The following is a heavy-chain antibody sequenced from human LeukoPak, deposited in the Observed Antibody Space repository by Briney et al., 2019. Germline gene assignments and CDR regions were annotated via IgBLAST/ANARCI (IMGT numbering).Heavy chain of an antibody. CDR2: TYYSGST. V-gene: IGHV4-59*08. J-gene: IGHJ1*01. CDR3: ASYSGTYQYPNYFHH. Sequence: SETQSHTCTVSGGSISNYYWSWIRQPPGKGLEWIGYTYYSGSTKYNPSLKSRVTISVNTSKNQFSLKLTSVTAADTAVYFCASYSGTYQYPNYFHHWGQGTPVTVSS. D-gene: IGHD1-26*01. CDR1: GGSISNYY.